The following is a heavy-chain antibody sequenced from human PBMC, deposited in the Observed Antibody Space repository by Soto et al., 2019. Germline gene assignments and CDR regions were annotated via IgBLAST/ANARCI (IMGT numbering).Heavy chain of an antibody. V-gene: IGHV5-51*01. CDR2: IYPGDSDT. D-gene: IGHD6-13*01. CDR1: GYSFTSYW. Sequence: GESLKISCKGSGYSFTSYWIGWVRQMPGKGLEWMGIIYPGDSDTRYSPSFQGQVTISADKSISTAYLQWSSLTASDTAMYYCARNEAAYYYYYGMDVWGQGTTVTVSS. J-gene: IGHJ6*02. CDR3: ARNEAAYYYYYGMDV.